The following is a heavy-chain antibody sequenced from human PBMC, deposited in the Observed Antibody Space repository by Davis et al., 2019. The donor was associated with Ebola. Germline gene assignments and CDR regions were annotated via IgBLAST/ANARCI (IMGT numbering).Heavy chain of an antibody. Sequence: GESLKISCAASRFTFSNYAMSWVRQAPGMGLEWVSSVSSYSDYIHYADSVKGRFTISRDNAKNSLYLQMNSLRAEDTAVYYCARDNGVVGAILGYWGQGTLVTVSS. D-gene: IGHD1-26*01. CDR3: ARDNGVVGAILGY. CDR2: VSSYSDYI. CDR1: RFTFSNYA. J-gene: IGHJ4*02. V-gene: IGHV3-21*06.